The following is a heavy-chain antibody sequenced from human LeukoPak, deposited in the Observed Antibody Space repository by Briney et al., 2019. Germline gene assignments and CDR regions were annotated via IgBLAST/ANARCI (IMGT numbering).Heavy chain of an antibody. J-gene: IGHJ4*02. Sequence: TGGSLRLSCAASGFTFSIYGMSWVRQAPGKGLEWVAYISSSSSNTYYAGSVKGRFTISRDNAKNSLYLQMNSLRAEDTALYYCARVNRMVPGYCSGGTCPGDYWGQGTLVTVSS. CDR2: ISSSSSNT. V-gene: IGHV3-48*01. D-gene: IGHD2-15*01. CDR3: ARVNRMVPGYCSGGTCPGDY. CDR1: GFTFSIYG.